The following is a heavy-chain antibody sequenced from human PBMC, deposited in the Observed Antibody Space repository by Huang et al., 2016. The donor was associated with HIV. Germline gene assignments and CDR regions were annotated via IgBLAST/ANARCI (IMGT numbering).Heavy chain of an antibody. CDR1: GDSVSSHY. V-gene: IGHV4-59*02. D-gene: IGHD6-19*01. CDR3: VRDQGRLAVGGIDNWFDP. J-gene: IGHJ5*02. Sequence: QVRLQESGPGLVKPSETLSLSCTVSGDSVSSHYWGWIRHPPGKGLEVIGTVYDSGTTKYNPRLKSRITISVDTSKNGFSLNITSVSAADTAMYFCVRDQGRLAVGGIDNWFDPWGQGALVTVSS. CDR2: VYDSGTT.